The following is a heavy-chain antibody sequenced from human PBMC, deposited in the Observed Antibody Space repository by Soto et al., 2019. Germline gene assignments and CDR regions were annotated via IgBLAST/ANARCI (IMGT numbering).Heavy chain of an antibody. J-gene: IGHJ6*02. CDR2: IIPIFGTA. CDR1: GGTFSSYA. CDR3: ARGGYCSSTSCYKGRGYGMDV. Sequence: WASVKVSCKASGGTFSSYAISWVRQAPGQGLEWMGGIIPIFGTANYAQKFQGRVTITADKSTSTAYMELSSLRSEDTAVYYCARGGYCSSTSCYKGRGYGMDVWGQGTTVTVSS. V-gene: IGHV1-69*06. D-gene: IGHD2-2*02.